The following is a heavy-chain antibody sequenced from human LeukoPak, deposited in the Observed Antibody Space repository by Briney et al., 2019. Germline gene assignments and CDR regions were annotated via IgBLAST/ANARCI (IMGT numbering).Heavy chain of an antibody. J-gene: IGHJ6*03. Sequence: SETLSLTCSVSGGSISGFYWSWIRQPPGKGLDWIGFIYYSGTTSYNPSLKSRVTISLDTSKPQFSLKLTSVTAADTAVYYCARDVDDYYYYYMDVWGKGTTVTVSS. CDR3: ARDVDDYYYYYMDV. CDR2: IYYSGTT. D-gene: IGHD2-21*01. V-gene: IGHV4-59*12. CDR1: GGSISGFY.